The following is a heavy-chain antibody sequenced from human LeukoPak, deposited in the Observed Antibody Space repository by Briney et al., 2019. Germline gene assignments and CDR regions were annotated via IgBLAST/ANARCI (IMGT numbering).Heavy chain of an antibody. V-gene: IGHV3-7*01. J-gene: IGHJ4*01. D-gene: IGHD6-13*01. CDR1: GFTFTIYW. Sequence: PGGSLRLSCAVSGFTFTIYWMNWVRQAPGKGLEWVASIRQDGGEKSYVDSVKGRFTISRDKTKNSLYLQMSSLRAEDTAVYYCARDGTAPGLYFDLWGQGTLVTVSS. CDR3: ARDGTAPGLYFDL. CDR2: IRQDGGEK.